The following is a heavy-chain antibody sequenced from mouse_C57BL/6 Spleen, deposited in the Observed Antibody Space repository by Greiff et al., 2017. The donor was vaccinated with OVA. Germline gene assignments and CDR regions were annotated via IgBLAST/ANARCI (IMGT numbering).Heavy chain of an antibody. CDR1: GYTFTSYW. D-gene: IGHD2-4*01. CDR2: IDPSDSYT. J-gene: IGHJ4*01. V-gene: IGHV1-69*01. Sequence: QVQLQQPGAELVMPGASVKLSCKASGYTFTSYWMHWVKQRPGQGLEWIGEIDPSDSYTNYNQKFKGKSTLTVDKSSSTAYMQLSSLTSEDSAVYYCARSSLYDYDGDYAMDYWGQGTSVTVSS. CDR3: ARSSLYDYDGDYAMDY.